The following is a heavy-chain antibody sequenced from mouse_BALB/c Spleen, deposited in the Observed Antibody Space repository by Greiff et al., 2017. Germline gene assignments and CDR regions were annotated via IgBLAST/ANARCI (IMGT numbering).Heavy chain of an antibody. CDR3: ARGGEIYDGYYFDY. J-gene: IGHJ2*01. Sequence: VQLKESGGGLVQPGGSRKLSCAASGFTFSSFGMHWVRQAPEKGLEWVAYISSGSSTIYYADTVKGRFTISRDNPKNTLFLQMTSLRSEDTAMYYCARGGEIYDGYYFDYWGQGTTRTVSS. CDR1: GFTFSSFG. CDR2: ISSGSSTI. V-gene: IGHV5-17*02. D-gene: IGHD2-3*01.